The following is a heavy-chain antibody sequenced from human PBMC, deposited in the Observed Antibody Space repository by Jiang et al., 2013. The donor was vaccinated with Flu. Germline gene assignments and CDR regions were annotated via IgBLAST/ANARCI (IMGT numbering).Heavy chain of an antibody. CDR1: GGSISSGGYF. Sequence: GSGLVKPSQTLSLMCTVSGGSISSGGYFWSWIRQHPGKGLEWIGYIYYSGSTYYNPSLKSRVTISVDTSKNQFSLKLSSVTAADTAVYYCARDLTAGGYPTYYFDYWGQGPWSPSPQ. J-gene: IGHJ4*02. V-gene: IGHV4-31*03. D-gene: IGHD3-22*01. CDR3: ARDLTAGGYPTYYFDY. CDR2: IYYSGST.